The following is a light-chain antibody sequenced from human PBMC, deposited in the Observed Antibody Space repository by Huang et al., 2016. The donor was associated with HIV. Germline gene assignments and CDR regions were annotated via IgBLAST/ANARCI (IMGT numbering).Light chain of an antibody. CDR2: DAS. J-gene: IGKJ1*01. Sequence: EIVLTQSPATLSLSPGERVTLSCRASQSVSSYLAWYQQKPGQAPRLLIYDASNRATCIPARFSGSGSVTDFTLTISSLEPEDFAVYYCQQRTNWPPWTFGRGTKVEIK. CDR3: QQRTNWPPWT. V-gene: IGKV3-11*01. CDR1: QSVSSY.